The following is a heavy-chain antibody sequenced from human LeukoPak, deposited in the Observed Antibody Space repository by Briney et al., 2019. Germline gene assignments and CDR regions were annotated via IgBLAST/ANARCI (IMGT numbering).Heavy chain of an antibody. D-gene: IGHD2-15*01. CDR3: AKDLSAYCSGGSCYPNWFDP. J-gene: IGHJ5*02. V-gene: IGHV3-30*02. Sequence: GGSLRLSCAASGFTFSSYGMHWVRQAPGKGLEWVAFIRYDGSDEHYADSVKGRFTISRDNSKNTLYLQMNTLRPEGTAVYYCAKDLSAYCSGGSCYPNWFDPWGQGTLVTVSS. CDR2: IRYDGSDE. CDR1: GFTFSSYG.